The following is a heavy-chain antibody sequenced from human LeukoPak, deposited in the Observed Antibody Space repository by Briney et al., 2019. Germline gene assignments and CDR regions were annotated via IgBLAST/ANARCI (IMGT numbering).Heavy chain of an antibody. CDR1: GFTFSNYW. J-gene: IGHJ4*02. V-gene: IGHV3-7*04. CDR3: ARDSQHLNFDH. CDR2: IKEDGSEK. Sequence: GGSLRLSCAASGFTFSNYWMNWVRQAPGKGREWVANIKEDGSEKYYVDSVKGRFTISRDNAKNSLYLQMDSLRAEDTAVYYCARDSQHLNFDHWGQGTLVTVSS. D-gene: IGHD3-3*02.